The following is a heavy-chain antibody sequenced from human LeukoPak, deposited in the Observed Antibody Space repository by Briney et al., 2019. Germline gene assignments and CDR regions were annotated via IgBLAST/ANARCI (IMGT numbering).Heavy chain of an antibody. Sequence: GGSLRLSCAASGFTFSSYAMSWVRQAPGKGLEWVSAISGSGGSTYYADSVKGRFTISRDNSKNTLYLQMNSLRAEDTAVYYCTSSSGWYGSTQYYFDYWGQGTLVTVSS. D-gene: IGHD6-19*01. CDR1: GFTFSSYA. J-gene: IGHJ4*02. CDR3: TSSSGWYGSTQYYFDY. CDR2: ISGSGGST. V-gene: IGHV3-23*01.